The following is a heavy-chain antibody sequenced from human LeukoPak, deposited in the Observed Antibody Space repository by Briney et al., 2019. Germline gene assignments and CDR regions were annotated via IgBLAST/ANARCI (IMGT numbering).Heavy chain of an antibody. Sequence: SVKVSCKASGGTFSNYAISWVRQAPGQGLEWMGRLIPFLDIPDYAQKFQGRVTMSADKSARTAYLELSRLRTGDTIVYYCGRQRHGPGPAESISAYRGQGTLVTVSS. CDR2: LIPFLDIP. J-gene: IGHJ4*02. V-gene: IGHV1-69*04. CDR1: GGTFSNYA. D-gene: IGHD6-25*01. CDR3: GRQRHGPGPAESISAY.